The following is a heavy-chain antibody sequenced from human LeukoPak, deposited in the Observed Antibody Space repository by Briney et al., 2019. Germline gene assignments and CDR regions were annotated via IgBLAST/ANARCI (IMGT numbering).Heavy chain of an antibody. CDR1: GFTFSSYV. CDR3: AKLSIAVAGRL. CDR2: ISGSGGST. J-gene: IGHJ4*02. V-gene: IGHV3-23*01. D-gene: IGHD6-19*01. Sequence: GALRLSCAASGFTFSSYVMSWVRQAPGKGLEWVSAISGSGGSTYYADSVKGRFTISRDNSKNTLYLQMNSLRAEDTAVYYCAKLSIAVAGRLGGQGTLVTVSS.